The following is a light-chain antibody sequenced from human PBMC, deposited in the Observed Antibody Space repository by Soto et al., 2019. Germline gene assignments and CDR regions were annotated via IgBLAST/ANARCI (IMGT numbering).Light chain of an antibody. Sequence: EIVLTQSPATVSLSPGERVTLSCRASQYVNIYLAWYQQKPGQAPRLLIYAASSRATGIPVRFSGSGSGTDFTLTISRLEPEDFAVYYCQQYGSSLITFGQGTRLEIK. CDR2: AAS. J-gene: IGKJ5*01. CDR1: QYVNIY. V-gene: IGKV3-20*01. CDR3: QQYGSSLIT.